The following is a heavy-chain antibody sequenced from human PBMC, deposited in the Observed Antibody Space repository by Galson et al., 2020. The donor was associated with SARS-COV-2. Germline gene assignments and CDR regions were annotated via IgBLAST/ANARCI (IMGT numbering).Heavy chain of an antibody. CDR1: GYTFTSYG. V-gene: IGHV1-18*01. CDR2: ISAYNGNT. CDR3: ARVLRYFDWFLGRGWFDP. D-gene: IGHD3-9*01. Sequence: ASVKVSCKASGYTFTSYGISWVRQAPGQGLEWMGWISAYNGNTNYAQKLQGRVTMTTDTSTSTAYMELRSLRSDDTAVYYCARVLRYFDWFLGRGWFDPWGQGTLVTVSS. J-gene: IGHJ5*02.